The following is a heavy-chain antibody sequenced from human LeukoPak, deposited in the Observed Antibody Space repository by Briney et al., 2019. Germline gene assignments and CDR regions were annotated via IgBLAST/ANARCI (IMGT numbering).Heavy chain of an antibody. CDR2: ISAYNGNT. V-gene: IGHV1-18*04. CDR1: GYTFTSYG. Sequence: ASVKVSCKASGYTFTSYGISWVRQAPGQGLEWMGWISAYNGNTNYAQKLQGRVTMTTDTSTSTAYMELRSLRSDDTAVYYCARDTGLRYFDWLLRDWYFDLWGRGTLVTASS. CDR3: ARDTGLRYFDWLLRDWYFDL. J-gene: IGHJ2*01. D-gene: IGHD3-9*01.